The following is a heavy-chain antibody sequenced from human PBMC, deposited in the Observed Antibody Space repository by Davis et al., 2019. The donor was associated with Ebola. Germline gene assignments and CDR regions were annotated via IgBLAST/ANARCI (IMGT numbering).Heavy chain of an antibody. CDR1: GFTFSSYA. Sequence: PGGSLRLSCAASGFTFSSYAMHRVRQAPGKGLEWVAVISYDGSNKYYADSVKGRFTISRDNSKNTLYLQMNSLRAEDTAVYYCAREGMQWLATRGYYFDYWGQGTLVTVSS. V-gene: IGHV3-30-3*01. CDR3: AREGMQWLATRGYYFDY. D-gene: IGHD6-19*01. CDR2: ISYDGSNK. J-gene: IGHJ4*02.